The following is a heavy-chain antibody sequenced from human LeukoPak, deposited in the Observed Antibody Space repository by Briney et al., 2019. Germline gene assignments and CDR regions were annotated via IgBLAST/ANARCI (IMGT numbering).Heavy chain of an antibody. CDR2: INHSGST. J-gene: IGHJ6*03. CDR1: GGSFSGYY. CDR3: ARQLNPHKLPSLRVYYMDV. D-gene: IGHD2-15*01. Sequence: PSETLSLTCAVYGGSFSGYYWSWIRQPPGKGLEWIGEINHSGSTNYNPSLKSRVTISVDTSKNQFSLKLSFVTAADTAVYYCARQLNPHKLPSLRVYYMDVWGKGTTVTMSS. V-gene: IGHV4-34*01.